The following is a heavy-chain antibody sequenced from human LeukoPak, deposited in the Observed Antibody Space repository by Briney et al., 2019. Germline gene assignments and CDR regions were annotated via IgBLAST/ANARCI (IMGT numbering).Heavy chain of an antibody. Sequence: SGTLSLTCAVSGYSMSSGYYWGWIRQPPGKGLEWIGSIFHSGSTFYNPSLKSRVTISLDTSKNQFSLNLSSVTAADTAVYYCAREGEAAPWYFHLWGRGTLVTVSS. J-gene: IGHJ2*01. CDR1: GYSMSSGYY. CDR3: AREGEAAPWYFHL. CDR2: IFHSGST. V-gene: IGHV4-38-2*02. D-gene: IGHD6-13*01.